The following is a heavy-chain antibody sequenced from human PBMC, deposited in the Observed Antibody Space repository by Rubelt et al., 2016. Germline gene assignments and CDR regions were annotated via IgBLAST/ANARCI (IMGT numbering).Heavy chain of an antibody. CDR1: GGTFSSYA. J-gene: IGHJ4*02. CDR3: AREPQYYFDS. CDR2: IIPILGTA. Sequence: QVQLVQSGAEVKKPGSSVKVSCKASGGTFSSYAISWVRQAPGQGLEWMGGIIPILGTANYAQKFQGRVTITADKSTSTVYMALRSLRSDDTAVYYCAREPQYYFDSWGQGTLVTVSS. V-gene: IGHV1-69*06.